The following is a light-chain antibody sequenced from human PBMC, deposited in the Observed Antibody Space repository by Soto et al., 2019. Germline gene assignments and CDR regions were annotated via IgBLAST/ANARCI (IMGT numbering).Light chain of an antibody. CDR1: QSVGSSY. CDR3: HQYGGARWT. V-gene: IGKV3-20*01. CDR2: GTS. Sequence: EVVLTQSPGTLPLSPGERATLSCRASQSVGSSYLAWYQQKPGQAPRVLIYGTSSRATGIPDRFSGSGSGTDFTLTISRLEPEDCAVYYCHQYGGARWTFGQGTKVDIK. J-gene: IGKJ1*01.